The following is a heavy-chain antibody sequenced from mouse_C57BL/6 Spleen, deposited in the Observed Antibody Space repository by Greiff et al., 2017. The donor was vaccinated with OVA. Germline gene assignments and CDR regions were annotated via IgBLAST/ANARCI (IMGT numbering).Heavy chain of an antibody. V-gene: IGHV1-64*01. CDR2: IHPNIGST. D-gene: IGHD2-3*01. CDR1: GYTFTSYW. Sequence: QVQLQQPGAELVKPGASVKLSCKASGYTFTSYWMHWVKQRPGQGLEWIGMIHPNIGSTNYNEKFKSKATLTVDKSSSTAYMQLSSLTSEDSAVYYCARYDGYPYYFDYWGQGTTLTVSS. CDR3: ARYDGYPYYFDY. J-gene: IGHJ2*01.